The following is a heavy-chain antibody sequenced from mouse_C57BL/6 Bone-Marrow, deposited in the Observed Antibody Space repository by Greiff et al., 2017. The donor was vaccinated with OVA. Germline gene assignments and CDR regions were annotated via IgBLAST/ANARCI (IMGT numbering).Heavy chain of an antibody. CDR3: ARSIHYYGSSYVHFDY. CDR1: GFSLSTSGMG. J-gene: IGHJ2*01. Sequence: QVTLKESGPGILQSSQTLSLTCSFSGFSLSTSGMGVSWIRQPSGKGLEWLAHIYWDDDKRYNPSLKSRLTISKDTSRNQVFLKITSVDTADTATYYCARSIHYYGSSYVHFDYWGQGTTLTVSS. V-gene: IGHV8-12*01. CDR2: IYWDDDK. D-gene: IGHD1-1*01.